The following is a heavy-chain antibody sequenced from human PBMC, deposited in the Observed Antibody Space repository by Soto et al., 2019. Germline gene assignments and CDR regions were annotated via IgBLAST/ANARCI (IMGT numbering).Heavy chain of an antibody. CDR1: GGSISSSSYY. Sequence: SETLSLTCTVSGGSISSSSYYWGWIRQPPGKGLEWIGSIYYSGSTYYNPSLKSRVTISVDTSKNQFSLNLSSVTAADTAVYYCARRGGSPTIDYWGQGTLVTVAS. D-gene: IGHD3-16*01. CDR3: ARRGGSPTIDY. J-gene: IGHJ4*02. V-gene: IGHV4-39*01. CDR2: IYYSGST.